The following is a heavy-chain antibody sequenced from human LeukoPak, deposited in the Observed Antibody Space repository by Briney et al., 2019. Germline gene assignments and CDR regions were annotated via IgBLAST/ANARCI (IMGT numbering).Heavy chain of an antibody. Sequence: GGSLRLSCAASGFTFSSYSMNWVRQAPGKGLEWVSSISSSSSYIYYADSVKGRFTISRDNAKSSLYLEMNSLTAEDTAVYYCARKLLRADYYYIDVWGKGTTVTVSS. CDR3: ARKLLRADYYYIDV. D-gene: IGHD4-23*01. V-gene: IGHV3-21*01. CDR1: GFTFSSYS. J-gene: IGHJ6*03. CDR2: ISSSSSYI.